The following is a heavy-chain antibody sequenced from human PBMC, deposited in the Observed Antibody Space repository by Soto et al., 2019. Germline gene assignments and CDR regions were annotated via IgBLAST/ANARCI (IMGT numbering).Heavy chain of an antibody. Sequence: LSLTCTVSGGSISSGGYYWSWIRQHPGKGLEWIGYIYYSGSTYYNPSLKSRVTISVDTSKNQFSLKLSSVTAADTAVYYCARGVYYYDSSGYYPEYYFDYWGQGTLVTVSS. CDR1: GGSISSGGYY. J-gene: IGHJ4*02. D-gene: IGHD3-22*01. CDR2: IYYSGST. CDR3: ARGVYYYDSSGYYPEYYFDY. V-gene: IGHV4-31*03.